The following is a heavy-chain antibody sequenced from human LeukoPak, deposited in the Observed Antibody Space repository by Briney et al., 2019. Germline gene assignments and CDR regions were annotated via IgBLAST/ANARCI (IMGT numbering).Heavy chain of an antibody. V-gene: IGHV4-59*08. CDR3: ARQPYTVGAYYFDS. D-gene: IGHD1-26*01. Sequence: SETLSLTCSVSGDSISSYYRSWIRQPPGKGLEWVAYIHYSGHTNYNPALKSRVTISIDTAKNQFSLKLTSVTAADTAIYYCARQPYTVGAYYFDSWGQGTLVTVSS. CDR2: IHYSGHT. CDR1: GDSISSYY. J-gene: IGHJ4*02.